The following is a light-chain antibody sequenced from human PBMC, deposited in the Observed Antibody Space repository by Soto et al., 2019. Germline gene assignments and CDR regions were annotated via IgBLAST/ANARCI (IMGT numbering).Light chain of an antibody. V-gene: IGKV1-5*01. CDR1: QTISSR. J-gene: IGKJ1*01. CDR3: QQYKSYWT. Sequence: DIQMTQSPSALSASVGDRVTITCRASQTISSRLAWFQQKPGKAPKLLIYDASSLESGVPSRFSGSGSGTEFTLTISSLQHDDFATYYCQQYKSYWTFGQGTKVEIK. CDR2: DAS.